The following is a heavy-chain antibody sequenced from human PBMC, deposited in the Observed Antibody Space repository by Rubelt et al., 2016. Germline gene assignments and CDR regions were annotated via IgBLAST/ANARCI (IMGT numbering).Heavy chain of an antibody. CDR3: ARRRTGGVYFDS. CDR1: GFTVSSTY. V-gene: IGHV3-66*01. J-gene: IGHJ4*02. Sequence: EVQLVESGGGLVQPGGSLRLSCAASGFTVSSTYMNWVRQAPGKRLEWVSVIHSGGSSYYADSVKGRFTISRDNSKNTLYLQMNTLRVEDTAVYFCARRRTGGVYFDSWGQGTLVTVSS. CDR2: IHSGGSS. D-gene: IGHD1-14*01.